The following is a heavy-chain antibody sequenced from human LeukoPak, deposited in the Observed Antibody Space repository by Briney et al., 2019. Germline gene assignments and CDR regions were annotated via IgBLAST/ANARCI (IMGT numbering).Heavy chain of an antibody. CDR2: INPSGGST. CDR1: GYTFTSYG. D-gene: IGHD4-23*01. Sequence: ASVKVSCKASGYTFTSYGISWVRQAPGQGLEWMGIINPSGGSTSYAQKFQGRVTMTRDTSTSTVYMELSSLRSEDTAVYYCARDSPDYGGKLVGDYYYYMDVWGKGTTVTVSS. J-gene: IGHJ6*03. CDR3: ARDSPDYGGKLVGDYYYYMDV. V-gene: IGHV1-46*01.